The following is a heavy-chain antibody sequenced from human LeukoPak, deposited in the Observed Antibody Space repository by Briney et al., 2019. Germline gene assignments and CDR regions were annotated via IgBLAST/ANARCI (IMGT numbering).Heavy chain of an antibody. CDR3: ARDDGYYGSGSYYAIDY. V-gene: IGHV3-7*03. CDR2: INQDETEK. J-gene: IGHJ4*02. D-gene: IGHD3-10*01. CDR1: GFTFSDYW. Sequence: GGSLRLSCAASGFTFSDYWMSWIRQAPGKGLEWETNINQDETEKYYVDSVGGRFTISRDNAKNSLYLQINSLRAEDTAVYYCARDDGYYGSGSYYAIDYWGQGTLVTVSS.